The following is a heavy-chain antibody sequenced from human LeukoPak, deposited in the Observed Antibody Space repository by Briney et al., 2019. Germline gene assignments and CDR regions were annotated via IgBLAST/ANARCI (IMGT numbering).Heavy chain of an antibody. J-gene: IGHJ4*02. D-gene: IGHD4-17*01. V-gene: IGHV4-59*01. CDR1: GGSISSYY. Sequence: PSETLSLTCTVSGGSISSYYWSWIRQPPGKGLEWIGYIYYSGSTNYNPSLKSRVTISVDTSKNQFSLKLSSVTAADTAVYYCARGRTVTQPEYYFDYWGQGTLVTVSS. CDR3: ARGRTVTQPEYYFDY. CDR2: IYYSGST.